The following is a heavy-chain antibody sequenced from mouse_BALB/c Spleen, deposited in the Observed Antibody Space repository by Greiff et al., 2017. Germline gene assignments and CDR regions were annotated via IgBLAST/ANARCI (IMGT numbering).Heavy chain of an antibody. V-gene: IGHV5-6*01. CDR2: ISSGGSYT. CDR3: ARQGESEDFDY. J-gene: IGHJ2*01. CDR1: GFTFSSYG. Sequence: EVKLLESGGDLVKPGGSLKLSCAASGFTFSSYGMSWVRQTPDKRLEWVATISSGGSYTYYPDSVKGRFTISRDNAKNTLYLQMSSLKSEDTAMYYCARQGESEDFDYWGQGTTLTVSS.